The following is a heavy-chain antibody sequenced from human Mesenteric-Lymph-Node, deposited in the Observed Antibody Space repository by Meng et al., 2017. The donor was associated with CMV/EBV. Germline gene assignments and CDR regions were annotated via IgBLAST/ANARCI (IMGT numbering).Heavy chain of an antibody. CDR2: ITGSDSAM. Sequence: GESLKISCAASGFTFSDYYMTWIRQAPGKGLEWVSCITGSDSAMYYADSVKGQFIIYRDSAKNSLYLQMNSLTVEDTGVYYCARVRTGDRYYFDKWGQGTLVTVSS. D-gene: IGHD7-27*01. CDR3: ARVRTGDRYYFDK. CDR1: GFTFSDYY. V-gene: IGHV3-11*04. J-gene: IGHJ4*02.